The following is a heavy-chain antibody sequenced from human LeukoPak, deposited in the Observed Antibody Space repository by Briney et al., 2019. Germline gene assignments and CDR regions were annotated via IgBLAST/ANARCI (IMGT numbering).Heavy chain of an antibody. CDR2: TRNKAKSYTT. Sequence: GGSLRLSCAASGFTFSDHYMDWVRQAPGKGLEWVGRTRNKAKSYTTEYAASVKGRFTISRDGSKSSLYLQMKSLKTEDTAVYYCTRVTTLTDYYYDYWGQGTLVTISS. CDR3: TRVTTLTDYYYDY. D-gene: IGHD4-17*01. V-gene: IGHV3-72*01. J-gene: IGHJ4*02. CDR1: GFTFSDHY.